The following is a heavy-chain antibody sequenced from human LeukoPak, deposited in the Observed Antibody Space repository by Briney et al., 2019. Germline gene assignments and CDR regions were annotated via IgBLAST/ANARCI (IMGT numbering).Heavy chain of an antibody. CDR1: GGTFSSYA. J-gene: IGHJ4*02. Sequence: SVKVSCTASGGTFSSYAISWVRQAPGQGLEWMGGIIPIFGTANYAQKFQGRVTITADESTSTAYMELSSLRSEDTAVYYCASHGKQWLEWYFDYWGQGTLVTVSS. CDR3: ASHGKQWLEWYFDY. V-gene: IGHV1-69*13. CDR2: IIPIFGTA. D-gene: IGHD6-19*01.